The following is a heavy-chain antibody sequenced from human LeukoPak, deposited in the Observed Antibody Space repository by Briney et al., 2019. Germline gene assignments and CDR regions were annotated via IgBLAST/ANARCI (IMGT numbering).Heavy chain of an antibody. V-gene: IGHV4-59*01. Sequence: SETLSLTCTVAGGSINSYYWSWIRQPPGKAVEWIGYIYYSGSTNDNPSLKSRVTISVDTSKNHFSLRLNSVTAADTAVYYCARVTEYYGSGRRHNYYSYYMDVWGKGTTATISS. D-gene: IGHD3-10*01. CDR2: IYYSGST. J-gene: IGHJ6*03. CDR3: ARVTEYYGSGRRHNYYSYYMDV. CDR1: GGSINSYY.